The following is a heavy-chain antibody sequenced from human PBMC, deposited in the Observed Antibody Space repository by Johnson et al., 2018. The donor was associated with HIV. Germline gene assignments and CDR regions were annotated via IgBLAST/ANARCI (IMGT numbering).Heavy chain of an antibody. Sequence: MLLVESGGGLVKPGDSLRLSCTASGFRFSNAWMGWVRQAPGKGLEWLGRIKSKTGGGTTSYAAPVKGRFTISRDDSKDTVYLHMNSLKVDDTAVYYCTTDWEYYYGSGINAFDIWGQRTMVTVSS. V-gene: IGHV3-15*01. CDR3: TTDWEYYYGSGINAFDI. D-gene: IGHD3-10*01. J-gene: IGHJ3*02. CDR2: IKSKTGGGTT. CDR1: GFRFSNAW.